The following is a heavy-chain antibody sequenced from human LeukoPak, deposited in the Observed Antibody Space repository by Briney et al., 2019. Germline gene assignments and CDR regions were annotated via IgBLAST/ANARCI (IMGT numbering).Heavy chain of an antibody. CDR2: ISSSGSTI. V-gene: IGHV3-48*03. Sequence: PGGSLRLSCAASGFTFSSYEMNWVRQAPGKGQEWVSYISSSGSTIYYADSVKGRFTISRDNAKNSLYLQMNSLRAEDTAVYYCARDSNLTSDYDFWSGYWGYYYYYYMDVWGKGTTVTVSS. CDR3: ARDSNLTSDYDFWSGYWGYYYYYYMDV. J-gene: IGHJ6*03. D-gene: IGHD3-3*01. CDR1: GFTFSSYE.